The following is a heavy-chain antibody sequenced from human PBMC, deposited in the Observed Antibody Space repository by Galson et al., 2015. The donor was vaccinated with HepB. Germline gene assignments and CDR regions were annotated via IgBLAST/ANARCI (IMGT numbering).Heavy chain of an antibody. V-gene: IGHV1-18*01. D-gene: IGHD2-15*01. CDR2: ISAYSRYT. J-gene: IGHJ5*02. CDR3: ARGAVVAVVGGNLNNWVDP. Sequence: SVKVSCKASGYTFSTYSITWVRQAPGQGLQWMGWISAYSRYTNYAQKFQGRVTMTTDTSTNTAYMELRRLRSDDTAVYYCARGAVVAVVGGNLNNWVDPWGQGTLVTVSS. CDR1: GYTFSTYS.